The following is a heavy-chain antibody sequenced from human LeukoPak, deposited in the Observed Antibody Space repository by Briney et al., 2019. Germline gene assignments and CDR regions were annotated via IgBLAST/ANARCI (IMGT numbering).Heavy chain of an antibody. V-gene: IGHV4-59*01. CDR2: IYYSGST. D-gene: IGHD6-13*01. Sequence: SETLSLTCAVYGGSFSGYYWSWIRQPPGKGLEWIGYIYYSGSTNYNPSLKSRVTISVDTSKNQFSLKLSSVTAADTAVYYCARDSVAAAGYFDYWGQGTLVTVSS. CDR3: ARDSVAAAGYFDY. CDR1: GGSFSGYY. J-gene: IGHJ4*02.